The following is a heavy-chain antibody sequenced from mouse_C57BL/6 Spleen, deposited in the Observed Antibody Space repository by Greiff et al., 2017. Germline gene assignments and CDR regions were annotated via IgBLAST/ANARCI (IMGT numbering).Heavy chain of an antibody. CDR2: ISDGGSYT. V-gene: IGHV5-4*01. Sequence: DVKLVESGGGLVKPGGSLKLSCAASGFTFSSYAMSWVRQTPEKRLEWVATISDGGSYTYYPDNVKGRFTISRDNAKNNLYLQMSHLKSEDTAMYYCARDGNYGGYFDVWGTGTTVTVSS. J-gene: IGHJ1*03. D-gene: IGHD2-4*01. CDR1: GFTFSSYA. CDR3: ARDGNYGGYFDV.